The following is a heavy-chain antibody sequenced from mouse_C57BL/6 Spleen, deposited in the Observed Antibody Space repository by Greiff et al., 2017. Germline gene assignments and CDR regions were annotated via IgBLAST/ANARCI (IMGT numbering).Heavy chain of an antibody. CDR2: INPSSGYT. Sequence: VQVVESGAELAKPGASVKLSCKASGYTFTSYWMHWVKQRPGQGLEWIGYINPSSGYTKYNQKFKDKATLTADKSSSTAYMQLSSLTYEDSAVYYCARYSNWYFDVWGTGTTVTVSS. CDR3: ARYSNWYFDV. J-gene: IGHJ1*03. CDR1: GYTFTSYW. V-gene: IGHV1-7*01.